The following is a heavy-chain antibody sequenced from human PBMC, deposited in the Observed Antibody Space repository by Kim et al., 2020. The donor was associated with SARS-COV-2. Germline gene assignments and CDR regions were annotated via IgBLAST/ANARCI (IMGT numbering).Heavy chain of an antibody. CDR1: GRSISSYY. D-gene: IGHD3-9*01. CDR3: ARGHILTDY. CDR2: IYSIGIT. V-gene: IGHV4-59*01. Sequence: SETLSLTCTVSGRSISSYYWSWIRQPPGKGLEWVGYIYSIGITNYNPSLRSRVTISVDTPKNQSSLKLSSVTAADTAVYYCARGHILTDYWGPGTLVTVSS. J-gene: IGHJ4*02.